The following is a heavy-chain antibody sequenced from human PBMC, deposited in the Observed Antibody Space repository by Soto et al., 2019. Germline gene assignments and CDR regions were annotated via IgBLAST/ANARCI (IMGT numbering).Heavy chain of an antibody. CDR3: VRGESGYGRY. V-gene: IGHV4-31*03. CDR2: VYYSGSP. CDR1: GGSINSGGYL. D-gene: IGHD5-18*01. Sequence: QVQLQESGPGLEKASETLSLTCSVSGGSINSGGYLWSWIRQHPGKGLEWIGFVYYSGSPHYNPSLRIRVAMSVDTSKTQISRELKSVTAAATAGYFCVRGESGYGRYWGQGTLITVSP. J-gene: IGHJ4*02.